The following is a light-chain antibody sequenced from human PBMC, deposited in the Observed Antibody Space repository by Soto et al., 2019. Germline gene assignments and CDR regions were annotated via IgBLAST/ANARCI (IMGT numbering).Light chain of an antibody. CDR2: GAL. V-gene: IGKV3D-15*01. CDR3: QHYNSSAPEGT. J-gene: IGKJ1*01. Sequence: EIVLTQSPVTLSVSPGERATLSCRASQNINSNLAWYQQKPGQAPTLLIYGALTRVMGIPVRFSGSESGTEFTLTISSLKSEDFAVYYRQHYNSSAPEGTFGQGTKVDIK. CDR1: QNINSN.